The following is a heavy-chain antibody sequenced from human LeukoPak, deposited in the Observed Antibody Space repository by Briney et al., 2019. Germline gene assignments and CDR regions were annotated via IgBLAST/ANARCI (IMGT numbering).Heavy chain of an antibody. V-gene: IGHV4-39*07. CDR2: LYSRVRT. CDR1: GASISGSSYY. J-gene: IGHJ5*02. CDR3: ARVWRAVAGTGWFDR. D-gene: IGHD6-19*01. Sequence: SKTLSSTCTVSGASISGSSYYWGWICPPPAKRLEWTASLYSRVRTSYSPSHKSRVTIAVHPSKHQFSLKLSSVTAADTAVYCCARVWRAVAGTGWFDRWGQGTMVTV.